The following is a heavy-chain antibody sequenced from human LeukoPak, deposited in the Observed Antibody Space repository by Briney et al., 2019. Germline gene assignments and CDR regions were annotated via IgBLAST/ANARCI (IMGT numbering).Heavy chain of an antibody. V-gene: IGHV1-18*01. D-gene: IGHD3-10*01. J-gene: IGHJ4*02. CDR2: ISAYNGNT. CDR1: GYTFTSYG. Sequence: ASVKVSCKASGYTFTSYGISWVRQAPGQGLEWMGWISAYNGNTNYAQELQGRVTMTTDTSTSTAYMELRSLRSDDTAVYYCARDTSTLDYYGSGSFDYWGQGTLVTVSS. CDR3: ARDTSTLDYYGSGSFDY.